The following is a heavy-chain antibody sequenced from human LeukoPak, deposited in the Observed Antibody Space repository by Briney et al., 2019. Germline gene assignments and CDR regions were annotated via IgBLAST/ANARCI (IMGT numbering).Heavy chain of an antibody. J-gene: IGHJ6*02. Sequence: SQTLSLTCAISGDIVSSSIATWNWIRQSPSRGLEWPGRTYYRSKWYNDYAVSVKSRVTINPDTSKNQFSLQLNSVTPEDTAVYYCTRDQDGMGVWGQGTSVTVSS. V-gene: IGHV6-1*01. CDR2: TYYRSKWYN. CDR1: GDIVSSSIAT. CDR3: TRDQDGMGV.